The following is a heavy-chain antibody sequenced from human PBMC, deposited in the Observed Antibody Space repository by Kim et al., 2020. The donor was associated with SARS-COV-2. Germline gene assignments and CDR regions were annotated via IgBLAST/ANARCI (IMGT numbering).Heavy chain of an antibody. CDR1: GFTFSNAW. V-gene: IGHV3-15*01. Sequence: GGSLRLSCAASGFTFSNAWMSWVRQAPGKGLEWVGRIKSKTDGGTTDYAAPVKGRFTISRDDSKNTLYLQMNSLKTEDTAVYYCTTGQQPNLWGLLDYWGQGTLVTVSS. D-gene: IGHD3-16*01. CDR3: TTGQQPNLWGLLDY. CDR2: IKSKTDGGTT. J-gene: IGHJ4*02.